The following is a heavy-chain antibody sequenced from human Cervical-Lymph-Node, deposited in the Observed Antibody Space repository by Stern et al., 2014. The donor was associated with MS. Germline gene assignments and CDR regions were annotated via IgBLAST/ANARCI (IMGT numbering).Heavy chain of an antibody. J-gene: IGHJ4*02. CDR1: GDTFSSKS. Sequence: VQMVQSGAEVKKPGSSVKVSCKASGDTFSSKSFSWVRQAPGHGLVWMGGIVTMFGTTNYAQKFQGRLTTTADDHNFTAYMELRSLRSDDTAVYYCVRDQGGITTDWGQGTLVTVSS. CDR3: VRDQGGITTD. D-gene: IGHD1-14*01. CDR2: IVTMFGTT. V-gene: IGHV1-69*01.